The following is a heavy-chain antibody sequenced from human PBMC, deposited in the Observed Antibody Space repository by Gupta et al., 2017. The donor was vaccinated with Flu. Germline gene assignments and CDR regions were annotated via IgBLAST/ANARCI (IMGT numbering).Heavy chain of an antibody. J-gene: IGHJ4*02. CDR3: ARRITYGKTFDY. CDR2: VGYSGNT. V-gene: IGHV4-39*01. CDR1: GGSISDTSSY. D-gene: IGHD2/OR15-2a*01. Sequence: QLQLQESGPGLVKPSATLSLICTVSGGSISDTSSYWGWIRQPPGKGLEWIGNVGYSGNTFYNPSLKSRVTISVDTSKNQFSLKLSSVTAADTAVYYCARRITYGKTFDYWGQGSLVTVSS.